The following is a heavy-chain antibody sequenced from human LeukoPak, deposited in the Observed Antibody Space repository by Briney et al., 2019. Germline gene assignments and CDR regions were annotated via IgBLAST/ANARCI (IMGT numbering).Heavy chain of an antibody. V-gene: IGHV3-23*01. Sequence: PGGSLRLSCAASGFTFSSYAMSWVRQAPGKGLEWVSAISDSGGSTYYADSVKGRFTISRDNSKNTLYLQMNSLRAEDTAVYYCAKHLVRGVRVFDYWGQGNLVTVSS. CDR1: GFTFSSYA. J-gene: IGHJ4*02. CDR3: AKHLVRGVRVFDY. CDR2: ISDSGGST. D-gene: IGHD3-10*01.